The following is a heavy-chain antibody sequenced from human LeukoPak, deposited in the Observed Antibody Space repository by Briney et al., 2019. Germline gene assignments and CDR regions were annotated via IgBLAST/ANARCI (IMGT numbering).Heavy chain of an antibody. CDR1: GGSISSGDYY. CDR2: IYYSGST. D-gene: IGHD3-9*01. Sequence: SQTLSLTCTVSGGSISSGDYYWSWIRQPPGKGLEWIGYIYYSGSTYYNPSLKSRVTISVDTSKNQFSLKLSSVTAADTAVYYCARDDFDRRYYYYGMDVWGQGTTVTVSS. V-gene: IGHV4-30-4*01. J-gene: IGHJ6*02. CDR3: ARDDFDRRYYYYGMDV.